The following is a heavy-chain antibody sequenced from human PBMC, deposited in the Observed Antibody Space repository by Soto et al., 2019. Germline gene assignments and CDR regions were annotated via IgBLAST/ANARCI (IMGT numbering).Heavy chain of an antibody. CDR2: ISPFTGDT. V-gene: IGHV1-18*04. CDR3: ARSCSGGSCHSAY. CDR1: GYSFTNYG. Sequence: ASVKVSCKTSGYSFTNYGINWVRQAPGQGLEWMGWISPFTGDTHYTQSLQGRITVTTDTSTNTAYMELRSLRSADTAVYYCARSCSGGSCHSAYWGQGTLVTVSS. J-gene: IGHJ4*02. D-gene: IGHD2-15*01.